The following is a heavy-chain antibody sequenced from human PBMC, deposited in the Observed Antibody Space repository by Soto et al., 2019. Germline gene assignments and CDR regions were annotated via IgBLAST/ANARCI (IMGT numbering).Heavy chain of an antibody. CDR2: TNTYSGHA. V-gene: IGHV1-18*01. Sequence: ASVKVSFKASGYTFTTYGIAWVRQAPGQGLEWVGWTNTYSGHANYAQKLQGRVTVTTDTSTSTAYMEVGSLRSDDTAVYYCARVYNYGSGSYLTPGSSWFDFWGQGTQVTVSS. CDR1: GYTFTTYG. CDR3: ARVYNYGSGSYLTPGSSWFDF. D-gene: IGHD3-10*01. J-gene: IGHJ4*02.